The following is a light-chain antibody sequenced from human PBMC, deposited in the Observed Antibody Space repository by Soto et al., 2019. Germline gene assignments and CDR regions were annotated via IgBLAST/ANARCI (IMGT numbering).Light chain of an antibody. CDR2: GAS. CDR1: QSVSSSF. CDR3: QSYDSSPWT. Sequence: EIVLTQSPGTLSLSPGERATLSCSASQSVSSSFLAWYQQKPGQAPRLLIYGASSSATGIPDRFSGSGSGTDFTLTISRLEPEDFAVCYGQSYDSSPWTSGQGTKVEIK. V-gene: IGKV3-20*01. J-gene: IGKJ1*01.